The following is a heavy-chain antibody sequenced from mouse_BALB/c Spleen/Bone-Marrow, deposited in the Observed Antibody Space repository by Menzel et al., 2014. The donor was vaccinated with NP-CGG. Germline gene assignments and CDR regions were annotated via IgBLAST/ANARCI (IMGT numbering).Heavy chain of an antibody. CDR1: GYTFTEYT. Sequence: EVMLVESGPELVKPGASVKISCKTSGYTFTEYTMHWVKQSHGKSLEWIGGINPNNGGTSYDQKFKGKATLTVDKSSSTAYMELRSLTSEDSAVYYCAYGTNYYAMDYWGQGTSVTVSS. V-gene: IGHV1-18*01. J-gene: IGHJ4*01. D-gene: IGHD3-3*01. CDR3: AYGTNYYAMDY. CDR2: INPNNGGT.